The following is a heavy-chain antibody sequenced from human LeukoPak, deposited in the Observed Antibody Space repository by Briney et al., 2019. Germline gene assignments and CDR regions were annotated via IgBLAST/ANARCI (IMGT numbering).Heavy chain of an antibody. CDR2: IGGSGDKT. J-gene: IGHJ4*02. D-gene: IGHD6-19*01. CDR1: GFTFNRNA. Sequence: PGGSLILSCAASGFTFNRNAISWVRQAPGKGLEWVSTIGGSGDKTFYADSVKGRFTISRDNSKNMVHLQMNSLTGEDTALYYCVRRGDASSGWGDHDFWGQGALVTVSS. CDR3: VRRGDASSGWGDHDF. V-gene: IGHV3-23*01.